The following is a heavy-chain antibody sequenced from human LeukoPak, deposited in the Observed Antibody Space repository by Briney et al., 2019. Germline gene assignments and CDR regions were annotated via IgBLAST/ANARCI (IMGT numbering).Heavy chain of an antibody. D-gene: IGHD6-19*01. CDR3: ARDRGSGWYFDY. CDR2: ISYDGSNK. V-gene: IGHV3-30-3*01. CDR1: GFTFRRYV. Sequence: SVRLSCAASGFTFRRYVMHWVRQAPGKGLEGVAVISYDGSNKYYADSVKGRFTISRDNSKNTLYLQMNSLRAEDTAVYYCARDRGSGWYFDYWGQGTLVTVSS. J-gene: IGHJ4*02.